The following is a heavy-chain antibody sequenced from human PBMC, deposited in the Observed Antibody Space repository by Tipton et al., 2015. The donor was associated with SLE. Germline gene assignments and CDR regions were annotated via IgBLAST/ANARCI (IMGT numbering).Heavy chain of an antibody. CDR2: IDPSDSYT. D-gene: IGHD3-16*02. J-gene: IGHJ6*02. CDR1: GYTFVSYW. Sequence: QLVQSGAEVKKPGESLKISCKGSGYTFVSYWITWVRQMPGKGLEWMGRIDPSDSYTNYSPSFEGHVTISADKSISTAYLQWSSLKASDSAIYYCARHLSSLYSGMDDWGQGTTVSVSS. V-gene: IGHV5-10-1*01. CDR3: ARHLSSLYSGMDD.